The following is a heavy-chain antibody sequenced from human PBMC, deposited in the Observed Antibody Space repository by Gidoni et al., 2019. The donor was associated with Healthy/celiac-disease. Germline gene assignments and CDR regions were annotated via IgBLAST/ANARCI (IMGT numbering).Heavy chain of an antibody. CDR1: GDTCTSDA. CDR3: ACPAGDYVWGSYRQGAFDI. CDR2: INAGNGNT. D-gene: IGHD3-16*02. J-gene: IGHJ3*02. V-gene: IGHV1-3*01. Sequence: QVQRGQSGAEVKKPGASVKVSCKASGDTCTSDAMHWVRQAPGQRLEWMGWINAGNGNTTYSQKFQGRVTITRDTSASTAYMELSSLRSEDTAVYYCACPAGDYVWGSYRQGAFDIWGQGTMVTVSS.